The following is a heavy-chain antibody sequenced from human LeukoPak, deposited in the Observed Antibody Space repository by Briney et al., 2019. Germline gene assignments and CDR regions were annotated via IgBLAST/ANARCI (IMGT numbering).Heavy chain of an antibody. J-gene: IGHJ5*02. D-gene: IGHD3-3*01. CDR1: GGSISSYY. CDR3: ARLARYYDFWSGLNWFDP. Sequence: PSETLSLTCTVSGGSISSYYWSWIRQPAGKGLEWIGRIYTSGSTNYNPSLKSRVTMSVDTSKNQFSLKLSSVTAADTAVYYCARLARYYDFWSGLNWFDPWGQGTLVTVSS. CDR2: IYTSGST. V-gene: IGHV4-4*07.